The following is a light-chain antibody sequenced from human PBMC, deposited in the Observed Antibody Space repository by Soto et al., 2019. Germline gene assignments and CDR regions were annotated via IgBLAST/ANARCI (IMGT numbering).Light chain of an antibody. CDR3: QQYNNWPYT. Sequence: EIVMTQSPATLSVSPGERATLSCRASQSVSSNLAWYQQKPGQAPRLLIYGASTRATGIPARFSGSGSGREFTLTFSSLQSEDFAVYYCQQYNNWPYTFGQGTKLEIK. CDR1: QSVSSN. CDR2: GAS. V-gene: IGKV3-15*01. J-gene: IGKJ2*01.